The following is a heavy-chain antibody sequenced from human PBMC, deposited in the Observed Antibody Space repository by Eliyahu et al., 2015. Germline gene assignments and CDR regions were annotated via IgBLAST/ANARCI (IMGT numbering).Heavy chain of an antibody. V-gene: IGHV4-39*01. D-gene: IGHD4-17*01. J-gene: IGHJ3*01. Sequence: QLQLQESGPGLVKPSETLSLTCTVSGASISGSGYYWAWXRPSPGKGLEWIAGVYYSGSTYYNPSLYGRVTISVDTSKNQFSLTLSSVTAADTGIYYCARPMTTVTTSAFDVWGQGTMVTVSS. CDR3: ARPMTTVTTSAFDV. CDR2: VYYSGST. CDR1: GASISGSGYY.